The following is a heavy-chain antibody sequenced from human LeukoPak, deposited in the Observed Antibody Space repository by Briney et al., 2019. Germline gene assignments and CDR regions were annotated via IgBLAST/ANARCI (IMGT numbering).Heavy chain of an antibody. CDR2: INAGKGNT. J-gene: IGHJ4*02. CDR1: GYTFTSYA. D-gene: IGHD2-21*02. Sequence: GASVKVSCKASGYTFTSYAMHWVRQAPGQRLEWMGWINAGKGNTKYSQKFQGRVTITRDTSASTAYMELSSLRSEDTAVYYCARDPRGDSEVVTAYYFDYWGQGTLVTVSS. CDR3: ARDPRGDSEVVTAYYFDY. V-gene: IGHV1-3*01.